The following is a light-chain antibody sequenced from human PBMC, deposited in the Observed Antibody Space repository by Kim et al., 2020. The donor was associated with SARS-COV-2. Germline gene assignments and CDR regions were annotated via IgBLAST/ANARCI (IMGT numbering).Light chain of an antibody. CDR1: SGHSNYA. Sequence: ATLGASVKLTCALSSGHSNYAGAGHQQQPDKGPRYLMRVNSDGSHTRGDGIPDRFSGSSSGAERYLSISSLQSEDEADCYCQISRAFGGGTKLTVL. V-gene: IGLV4-69*01. CDR3: QISRA. CDR2: VNSDGSH. J-gene: IGLJ3*02.